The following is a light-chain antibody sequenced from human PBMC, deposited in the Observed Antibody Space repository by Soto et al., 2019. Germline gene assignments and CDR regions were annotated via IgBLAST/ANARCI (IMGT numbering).Light chain of an antibody. CDR1: QGISSW. V-gene: IGKV1-5*01. CDR3: QQYGSSPPWT. J-gene: IGKJ1*01. Sequence: DIQMTQSPSTLSASVGDRVTITCRARQGISSWFAWYQQKPGKAPKLLIYDASSLESGVPSRFSGSGSGTDFTLTIDRLEPEDFAVYYCQQYGSSPPWTFGQGAKVDI. CDR2: DAS.